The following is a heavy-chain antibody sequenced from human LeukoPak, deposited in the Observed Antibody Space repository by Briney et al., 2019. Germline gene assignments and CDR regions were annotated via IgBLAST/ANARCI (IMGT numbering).Heavy chain of an antibody. V-gene: IGHV4-59*01. CDR2: IYYSGST. CDR1: GGSISSYY. J-gene: IGHJ4*02. Sequence: SETLSLTCTVSGGSISSYYWSCIRQPPGKGLEWIGYIYYSGSTNYNPSLKSRVTISADTSKNQFSLKLSSVTAADTAVYYCATYQPLPNRFDYWGQGTLVTVSS. D-gene: IGHD2-2*01. CDR3: ATYQPLPNRFDY.